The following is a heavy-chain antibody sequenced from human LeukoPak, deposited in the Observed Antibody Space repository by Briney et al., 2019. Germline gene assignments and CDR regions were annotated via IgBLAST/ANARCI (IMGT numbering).Heavy chain of an antibody. Sequence: SVKVSCKASVVTFSSYAISWVRQATGQGLEWMGRIIPIFGTANSAQKFQGRVTITTDESTSTAYMELSSLRSEDTAVYYGARAVLAVAGYYMDVWGKGTTVTVSS. CDR2: IIPIFGTA. J-gene: IGHJ6*03. D-gene: IGHD6-19*01. CDR3: ARAVLAVAGYYMDV. CDR1: VVTFSSYA. V-gene: IGHV1-69*05.